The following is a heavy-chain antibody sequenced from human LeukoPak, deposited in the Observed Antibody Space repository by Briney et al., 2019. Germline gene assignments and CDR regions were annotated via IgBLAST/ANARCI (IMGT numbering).Heavy chain of an antibody. CDR3: AIVPKTGMPAIT. V-gene: IGHV1-69*13. CDR2: IIPLLTRP. J-gene: IGHJ5*02. Sequence: SVKVSCKPSAGSINNYGINWVRQAPGQGLEWMGMIIPLLTRPKYAKKFQGRVTITADESADTAYMEVSRLTSEDTAVFFCAIVPKTGMPAITWGPGTLVSVSS. CDR1: AGSINNYG. D-gene: IGHD6-6*01.